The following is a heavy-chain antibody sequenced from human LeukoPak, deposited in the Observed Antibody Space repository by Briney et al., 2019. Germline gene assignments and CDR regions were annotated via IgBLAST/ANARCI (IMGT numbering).Heavy chain of an antibody. J-gene: IGHJ3*02. CDR2: IKSDGET. CDR3: AKEGARGVVLDAFDI. Sequence: GGSLRLSCEASGFTFSRYWMHWVRQAPGKGLVWVSRIKSDGETNYADSVKGRFTISRDNSKNTLYLQMNSLRAEDTAVYYCAKEGARGVVLDAFDIWDQGTMVTVSS. V-gene: IGHV3-74*01. CDR1: GFTFSRYW. D-gene: IGHD3-10*01.